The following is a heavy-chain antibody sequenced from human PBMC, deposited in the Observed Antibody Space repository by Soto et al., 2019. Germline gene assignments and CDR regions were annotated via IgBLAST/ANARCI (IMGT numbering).Heavy chain of an antibody. Sequence: QVQLAQSGAEVKKPGASVKVSCKVSGNSVTELSMHWVRQAPGKGFEWMGGFDPEDGEIIYAQEFQGRVTMTEDTSTDTVYMELSSLSSEDTAVYYCATVPVYCSGGRCYPPGDYWGQGTLVTVSS. CDR2: FDPEDGEI. V-gene: IGHV1-24*01. CDR1: GNSVTELS. CDR3: ATVPVYCSGGRCYPPGDY. J-gene: IGHJ4*02. D-gene: IGHD2-15*01.